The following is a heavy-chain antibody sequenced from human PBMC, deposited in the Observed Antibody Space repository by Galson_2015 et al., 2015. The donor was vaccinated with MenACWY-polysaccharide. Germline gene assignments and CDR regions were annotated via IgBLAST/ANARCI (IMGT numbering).Heavy chain of an antibody. CDR3: ASQTWTGYFDY. Sequence: SLRLSCAASGFTFCNYWMSWVRQAPGKGLEWVANIKQDGSEKYYVDSVKGRFTISRDNAKTSLYLQMNSLRAEDTAMYYCASQTWTGYFDYWGQGILVTVSS. CDR1: GFTFCNYW. J-gene: IGHJ4*02. D-gene: IGHD3-10*01. CDR2: IKQDGSEK. V-gene: IGHV3-7*03.